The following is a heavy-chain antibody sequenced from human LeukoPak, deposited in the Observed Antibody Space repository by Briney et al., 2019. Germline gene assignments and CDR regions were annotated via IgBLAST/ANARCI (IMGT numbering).Heavy chain of an antibody. CDR3: ARAVSGRFDY. J-gene: IGHJ4*02. CDR2: IYYSGST. Sequence: ESSETLSLTCAVYGGSFSGYYWGWIRQPPGKGLEWTGYIYYSGSTNYNPSLKSRVTISVDTSKNQFSLKLSSVTAADTAIYYCARAVSGRFDYWGQGTLVTVSS. CDR1: GGSFSGYY. V-gene: IGHV4-59*08. D-gene: IGHD6-19*01.